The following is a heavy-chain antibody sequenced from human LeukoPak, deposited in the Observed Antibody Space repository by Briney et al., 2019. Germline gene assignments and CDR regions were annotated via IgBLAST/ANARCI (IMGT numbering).Heavy chain of an antibody. CDR3: ARGVPIAVHFQH. J-gene: IGHJ1*01. CDR2: INPSGGST. CDR1: GYTFTSYY. D-gene: IGHD4-17*01. Sequence: ASVTVSCKASGYTFTSYYMHWVRQAPGQGLEWMGIINPSGGSTSYAQKFQGRVTMTRDTSISTAYMELSRLRSDDTAVYYCARGVPIAVHFQHWGQGTLVTVSS. V-gene: IGHV1-46*01.